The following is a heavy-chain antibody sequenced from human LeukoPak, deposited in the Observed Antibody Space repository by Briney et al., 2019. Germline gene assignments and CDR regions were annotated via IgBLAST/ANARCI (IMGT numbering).Heavy chain of an antibody. Sequence: SVKVSCKASGGTFISYTISWVRQAPGQGLEWRGRIIPILGIANYAQKFQGRVTITADKSTSTAYMELSSLRSEDTAVYYCARDNPRDFWSNFDYWGQGTLVTVSS. D-gene: IGHD3-3*01. CDR1: GGTFISYT. CDR2: IIPILGIA. J-gene: IGHJ4*02. CDR3: ARDNPRDFWSNFDY. V-gene: IGHV1-69*04.